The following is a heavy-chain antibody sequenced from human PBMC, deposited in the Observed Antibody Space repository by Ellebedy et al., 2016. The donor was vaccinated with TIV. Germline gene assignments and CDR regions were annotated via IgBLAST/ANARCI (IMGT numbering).Heavy chain of an antibody. J-gene: IGHJ1*01. CDR2: IIPILGIA. CDR3: ARGVEDIVVVPAANEYFQH. D-gene: IGHD2-2*01. CDR1: GGTFSSYA. Sequence: ATSVKVSCKASGGTFSSYAISWVRQAPGQGLEWMGRIIPILGIANYAQKFQGRVTITADKSTSTAYMELSSLRSEDTAVYYCARGVEDIVVVPAANEYFQHWGQGTLVTVSS. V-gene: IGHV1-69*04.